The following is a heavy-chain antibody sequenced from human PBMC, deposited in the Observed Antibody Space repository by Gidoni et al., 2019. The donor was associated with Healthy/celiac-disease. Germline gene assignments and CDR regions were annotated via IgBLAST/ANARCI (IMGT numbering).Heavy chain of an antibody. CDR1: GDTFSSYA. D-gene: IGHD3-22*01. Sequence: QVQLVPPGAEVKKPGSSVKVSCKASGDTFSSYAISWVRQAPGQGLEWMGGIIPIFGKANYAQKFQGRVTITADESTSTAYMELSSLRSEDTAVYYCARTYHEGDDSSGYGHFWGQGTLVTVSS. CDR2: IIPIFGKA. V-gene: IGHV1-69*01. J-gene: IGHJ4*02. CDR3: ARTYHEGDDSSGYGHF.